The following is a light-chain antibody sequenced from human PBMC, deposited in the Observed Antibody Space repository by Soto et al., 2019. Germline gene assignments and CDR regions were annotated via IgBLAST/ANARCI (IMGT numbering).Light chain of an antibody. Sequence: DIQMTQSPSSLSASVGDTVTITCRASQSIAVFSSWYQQKPGEAPKLLIYRSSTLEDGVPSRFSGSGSGTYFTLTISCLQLEDFATYYCQQNYRSPLTFGGGTKVDIK. J-gene: IGKJ4*01. CDR2: RSS. CDR1: QSIAVF. V-gene: IGKV1-39*01. CDR3: QQNYRSPLT.